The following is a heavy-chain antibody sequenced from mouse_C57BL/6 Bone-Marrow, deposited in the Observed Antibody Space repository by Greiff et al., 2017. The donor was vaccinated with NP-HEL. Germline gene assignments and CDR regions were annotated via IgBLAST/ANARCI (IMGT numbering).Heavy chain of an antibody. CDR1: GFNIKDYY. Sequence: EVQLQQSGAELVRPGASVKLSCTASGFNIKDYYMHWVKQRPEQGLEWIGRIDPEDGDTEYAPKFQAKATMTADTSSNTAYLQLSSLTSEDTAVDYCTTRGYYGSSPYFDDWGQGTTLTVSS. CDR3: TTRGYYGSSPYFDD. CDR2: IDPEDGDT. D-gene: IGHD1-1*01. J-gene: IGHJ2*01. V-gene: IGHV14-1*01.